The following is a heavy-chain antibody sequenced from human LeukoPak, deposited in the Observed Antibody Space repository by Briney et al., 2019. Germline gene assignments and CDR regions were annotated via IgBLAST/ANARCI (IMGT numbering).Heavy chain of an antibody. CDR1: GFTFSDHY. CDR3: ARVDMFYYDTSGYYRWDY. CDR2: TRNKANSYTT. J-gene: IGHJ4*02. Sequence: GGSLRLSCAASGFTFSDHYMDWVRQAPGKGLEWVGRTRNKANSYTTEYAASVKGRFTISRDDSKNSLYLQMNSLKTEDTAVYYCARVDMFYYDTSGYYRWDYWGQGTLVTDSS. D-gene: IGHD3-22*01. V-gene: IGHV3-72*01.